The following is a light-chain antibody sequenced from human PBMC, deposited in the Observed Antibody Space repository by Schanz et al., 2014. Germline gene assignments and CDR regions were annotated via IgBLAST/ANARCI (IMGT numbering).Light chain of an antibody. CDR3: QQRSN. Sequence: EIVLTQSPGTLSLSPGERATLSCRASLSVSSNYLAWYQQKPGQAPRLLIYDASNRATGIPARFSGSGSGTDFTLTISSLEPEDFAVYYCQQRSNFGGGTKVEIK. V-gene: IGKV3D-20*02. J-gene: IGKJ4*01. CDR1: LSVSSNY. CDR2: DAS.